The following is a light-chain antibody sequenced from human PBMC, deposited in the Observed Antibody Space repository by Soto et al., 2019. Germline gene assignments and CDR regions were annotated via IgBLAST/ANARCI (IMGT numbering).Light chain of an antibody. Sequence: DIQMTQSPSTLSASIGDRVTITCRASQNINNWIAWYQQEPGKAPKFLIYDASTLESGVPSRFSGSGFGTEFSLTISSLQPDDFATYYCQHYNSYSEALGQGTKVDIK. J-gene: IGKJ1*01. CDR2: DAS. CDR3: QHYNSYSEA. V-gene: IGKV1-5*01. CDR1: QNINNW.